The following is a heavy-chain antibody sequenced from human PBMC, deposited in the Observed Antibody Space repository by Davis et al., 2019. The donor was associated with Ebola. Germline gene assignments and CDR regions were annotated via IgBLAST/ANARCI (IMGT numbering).Heavy chain of an antibody. J-gene: IGHJ6*04. CDR3: AKSGLSFGVVKYHYGMDV. D-gene: IGHD3-3*01. Sequence: GESLKISCAASGLTFSTYAMSWVRQAPGKGLEWVSSISGSAGATYYTGSVKGRFTIFRDNSKNTLYLQMSSLRAEDTATYYCAKSGLSFGVVKYHYGMDVWGKGTTVTVSS. CDR1: GLTFSTYA. CDR2: ISGSAGAT. V-gene: IGHV3-23*01.